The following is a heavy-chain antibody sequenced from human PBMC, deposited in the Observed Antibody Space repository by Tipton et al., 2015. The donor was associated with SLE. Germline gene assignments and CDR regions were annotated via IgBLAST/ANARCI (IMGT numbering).Heavy chain of an antibody. D-gene: IGHD6-19*01. V-gene: IGHV4-59*01. Sequence: TLSLTCTVSGGSISSYYWSWIRQHPGKGLEWIGYIYYSGSTYYNPSLKSRVTISVDTSKNQFSLKLSSVTAADTAVYYCASSVAATFYYYYYYMDVWGKGTTVTVSS. CDR2: IYYSGST. CDR3: ASSVAATFYYYYYYMDV. CDR1: GGSISSYY. J-gene: IGHJ6*03.